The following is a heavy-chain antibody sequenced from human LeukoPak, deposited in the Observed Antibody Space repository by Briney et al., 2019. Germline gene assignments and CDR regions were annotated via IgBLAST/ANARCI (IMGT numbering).Heavy chain of an antibody. D-gene: IGHD6-13*01. J-gene: IGHJ3*02. CDR2: INPSGST. CDR3: ERENTGIAAAGTVGSAFDI. CDR1: GGSFSDYY. V-gene: IGHV4-34*01. Sequence: SETLSLTCAVYGGSFSDYYWSWIRQPPGKGLEWSGEINPSGSTNYNPSLKSRVTISVDTSKNQFSLKLSSLTAADTAVYYCERENTGIAAAGTVGSAFDIWGQGTMVTVSS.